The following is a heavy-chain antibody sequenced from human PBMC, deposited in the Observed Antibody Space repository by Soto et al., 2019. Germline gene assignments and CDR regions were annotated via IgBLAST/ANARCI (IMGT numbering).Heavy chain of an antibody. CDR3: ARRERFYGSPGWFDP. J-gene: IGHJ5*01. D-gene: IGHD1-26*01. Sequence: SETLSLTCSVSGASINNFAYYWGWIRQPPGKGLEWIGTVYYNENTYYNPSLRSRVAISVDTAKNQFSLNLRSVTAADTAVYFCARRERFYGSPGWFDPWGQGTLVTVSS. CDR1: GASINNFAYY. CDR2: VYYNENT. V-gene: IGHV4-39*01.